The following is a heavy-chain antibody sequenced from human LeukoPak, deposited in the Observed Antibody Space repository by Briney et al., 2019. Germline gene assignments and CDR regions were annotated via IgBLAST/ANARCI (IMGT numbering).Heavy chain of an antibody. CDR1: GYTFTSYD. D-gene: IGHD6-13*01. CDR3: ARGGYSSSWYSFGYYYYYMDV. CDR2: MNPNSGNT. Sequence: GASVTVSCKASGYTFTSYDINWVRQATGQGLEWMGWMNPNSGNTGYAQKFQGRVTMTRNTSISTAYMELSSLRSEDTAVYYCARGGYSSSWYSFGYYYYYMDVWGKGTTVTISS. V-gene: IGHV1-8*01. J-gene: IGHJ6*03.